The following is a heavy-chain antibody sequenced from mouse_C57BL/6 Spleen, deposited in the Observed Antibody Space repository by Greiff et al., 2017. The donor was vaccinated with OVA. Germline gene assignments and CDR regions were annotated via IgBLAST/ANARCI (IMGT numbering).Heavy chain of an antibody. J-gene: IGHJ2*01. Sequence: QVQLQQSGAELVRPGTSVKVSCKASGYAFTNYLIEWVKQRPGQGLEWIGVINPGSGGTNYNEKFKGKATLTADKSSSTAYRQLSSLTSEDSAVYFCARGGDYFDYWGQGTTLTVSS. CDR3: ARGGDYFDY. V-gene: IGHV1-54*01. CDR1: GYAFTNYL. CDR2: INPGSGGT.